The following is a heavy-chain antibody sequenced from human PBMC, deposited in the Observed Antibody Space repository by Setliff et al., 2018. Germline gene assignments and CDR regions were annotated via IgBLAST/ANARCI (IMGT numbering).Heavy chain of an antibody. CDR1: GYSFTLYA. V-gene: IGHV1-3*03. CDR2: MNIDNGKT. Sequence: ASVKVSCKASGYSFTLYAMHWMRQAPGQRLEWMGWMNIDNGKTGYSQEFQDRVTFTRDTFAETAYMELRSLTSDDMAVYYCARGYCDGIGCPAPLYYFDSWGQGTLVTV. CDR3: ARGYCDGIGCPAPLYYFDS. D-gene: IGHD2-21*01. J-gene: IGHJ4*02.